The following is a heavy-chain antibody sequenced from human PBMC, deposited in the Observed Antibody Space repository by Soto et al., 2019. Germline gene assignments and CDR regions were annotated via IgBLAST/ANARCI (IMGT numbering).Heavy chain of an antibody. V-gene: IGHV1-69*13. CDR2: IIPIFGTA. CDR3: ARDPVWYCSGGSCYSTTLDYYGMDV. Sequence: GASVKVSCKASGGTFSSYAISWVRQAPGQGLEWMGGIIPIFGTANYAQKFQGRVTITADESTSTAYMELSSLRSEDTAVYYCARDPVWYCSGGSCYSTTLDYYGMDVWGQGTRSPSP. CDR1: GGTFSSYA. J-gene: IGHJ6*02. D-gene: IGHD2-15*01.